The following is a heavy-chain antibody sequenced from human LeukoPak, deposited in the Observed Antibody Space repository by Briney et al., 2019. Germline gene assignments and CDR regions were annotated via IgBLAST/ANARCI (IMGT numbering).Heavy chain of an antibody. Sequence: GGSLRLSCAASGFTFDDYAMHWVRQAPGKGLDWVSLISWDGGSTYYADSVKGRITISRDKRKKSLYLQKKRLRTEDSALYYCAKDLTYGSGGYRQDYWGQGTLVTVSS. V-gene: IGHV3-43*02. D-gene: IGHD3-10*01. CDR1: GFTFDDYA. CDR3: AKDLTYGSGGYRQDY. J-gene: IGHJ4*02. CDR2: ISWDGGST.